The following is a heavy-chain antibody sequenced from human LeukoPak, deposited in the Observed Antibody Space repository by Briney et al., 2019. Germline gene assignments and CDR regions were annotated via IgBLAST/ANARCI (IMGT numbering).Heavy chain of an antibody. Sequence: PSETLSLTCTVSGGSISGGSYYWSWIRQPAWKGLEWIGRIYTSGSTNYNPSLKSRVTISVDTSKNQFSLKLSSVTAADTAVYYCARGSYYYDSSCYSDYWGQGTLVTVSS. CDR3: ARGSYYYDSSCYSDY. CDR1: GGSISGGSYY. J-gene: IGHJ4*02. CDR2: IYTSGST. V-gene: IGHV4-61*02. D-gene: IGHD3-22*01.